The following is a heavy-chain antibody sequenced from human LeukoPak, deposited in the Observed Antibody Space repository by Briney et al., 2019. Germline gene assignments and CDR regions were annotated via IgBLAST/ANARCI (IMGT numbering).Heavy chain of an antibody. V-gene: IGHV3-23*01. Sequence: GGSLRLSYAASGILFSNTAMNWARQPPGRGLEWVSAISGGGERAFYADSVKGRFTISRDNSKNILYLQMNSLTADDTAIYYCGKDGGQYSSGPEFDPRGQGALVTVSS. CDR2: ISGGGERA. D-gene: IGHD6-19*01. CDR1: GILFSNTA. J-gene: IGHJ5*02. CDR3: GKDGGQYSSGPEFDP.